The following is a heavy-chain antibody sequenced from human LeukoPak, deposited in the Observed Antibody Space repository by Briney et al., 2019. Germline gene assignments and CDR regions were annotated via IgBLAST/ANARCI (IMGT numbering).Heavy chain of an antibody. D-gene: IGHD3-10*01. J-gene: IGHJ6*03. CDR2: IDYSGST. Sequence: SETLSLTCIVSGDSISTNTYYWGWIRQPPGKGLEWIGSIDYSGSTYYNPSLKSRVTISVDTSKNQFSLKLSSVTAADTAVYYCARFRAGFGELSLAPYYYMDVWGKGTTVTISS. V-gene: IGHV4-39*07. CDR1: GDSISTNTYY. CDR3: ARFRAGFGELSLAPYYYMDV.